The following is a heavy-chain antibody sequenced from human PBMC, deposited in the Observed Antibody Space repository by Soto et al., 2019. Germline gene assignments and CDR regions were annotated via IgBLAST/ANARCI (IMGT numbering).Heavy chain of an antibody. Sequence: SLRLSCAASGFTFSSYEMNWVRQAPGKGLEWVSYISSSGRTTYYADSVKGRFTISRDNAKNSLSLQMNSLRADDTAVYYCARDRDELVGIFPYYYGMDVWGAGTKVTVFS. V-gene: IGHV3-48*03. D-gene: IGHD2-21*01. J-gene: IGHJ6*04. CDR2: ISSSGRTT. CDR1: GFTFSSYE. CDR3: ARDRDELVGIFPYYYGMDV.